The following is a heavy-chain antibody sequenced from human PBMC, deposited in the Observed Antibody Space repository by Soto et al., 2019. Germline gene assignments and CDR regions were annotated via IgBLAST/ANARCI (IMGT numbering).Heavy chain of an antibody. CDR2: IYPGDSDT. D-gene: IGHD4-4*01. J-gene: IGHJ4*02. CDR3: ARQRTTLTTGYFEY. Sequence: GESLKISCNGSGYSFTNYWIGWVRQMPGKGLEWMGIIYPGDSDTRYRPSFQGQVTISADKSISTAYLQWSSLKASDTAMYSCARQRTTLTTGYFEYLGQGTLVTVST. CDR1: GYSFTNYW. V-gene: IGHV5-51*01.